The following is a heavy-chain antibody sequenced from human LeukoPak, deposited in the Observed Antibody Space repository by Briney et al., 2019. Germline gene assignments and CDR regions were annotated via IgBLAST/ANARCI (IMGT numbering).Heavy chain of an antibody. CDR2: ITNSGSTI. Sequence: GGSLRLSCAASGFTFSDYHMTWLSHAPGKGLEWISYITNSGSTIYYADSVKGRFTISRDNAKDSLSLQMNGLRAEDTAVYYCARERVKAIRGAFDIWGQGTLVTVSS. J-gene: IGHJ3*02. D-gene: IGHD2-21*01. CDR3: ARERVKAIRGAFDI. CDR1: GFTFSDYH. V-gene: IGHV3-11*01.